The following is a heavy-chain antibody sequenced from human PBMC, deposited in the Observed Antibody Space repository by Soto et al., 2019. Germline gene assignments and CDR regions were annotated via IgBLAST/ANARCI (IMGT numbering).Heavy chain of an antibody. CDR1: GYTFTSYD. CDR3: ARGLFPEEYSSSWWGVFYYYMDV. Sequence: ASVKVSCKASGYTFTSYDINWVRQATGQGLEWMGWMNPNSGNTGYAQKFQGRVTMTRNTSISTAYMELSSLRSEDTAVYYCARGLFPEEYSSSWWGVFYYYMDVWGKGTTVTVSS. J-gene: IGHJ6*03. V-gene: IGHV1-8*01. D-gene: IGHD6-13*01. CDR2: MNPNSGNT.